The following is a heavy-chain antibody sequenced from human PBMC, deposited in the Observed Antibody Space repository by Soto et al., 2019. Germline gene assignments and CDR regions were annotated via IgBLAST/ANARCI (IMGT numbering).Heavy chain of an antibody. CDR2: MYHSGST. D-gene: IGHD6-6*01. CDR3: AREGAAPYYYYGMDV. Sequence: PSETLSLTCAVSGGSISSGGYSWSWIRQPPGKGLEWIGYMYHSGSTYYNPSLNSRVTISVDTSKNQFSLKLSSVTAADTAVYYCAREGAAPYYYYGMDVWGQGTTVTVSS. CDR1: GGSISSGGYS. V-gene: IGHV4-30-2*01. J-gene: IGHJ6*02.